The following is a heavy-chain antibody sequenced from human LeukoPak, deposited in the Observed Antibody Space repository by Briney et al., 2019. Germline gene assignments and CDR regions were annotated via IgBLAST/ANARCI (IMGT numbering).Heavy chain of an antibody. J-gene: IGHJ3*02. CDR1: GDTFTGYH. D-gene: IGHD3-9*01. CDR2: INPNSGGT. V-gene: IGHV1-2*02. CDR3: ARDLGLRYFDWPMPAAFDI. Sequence: ASVKVSCKASGDTFTGYHMHWVRQAPGQGLEWMGWINPNSGGTNYAQKFQGRATMTRNTSISTAYMELSSLRSEDTAVYYCARDLGLRYFDWPMPAAFDIWGQGTMVTASS.